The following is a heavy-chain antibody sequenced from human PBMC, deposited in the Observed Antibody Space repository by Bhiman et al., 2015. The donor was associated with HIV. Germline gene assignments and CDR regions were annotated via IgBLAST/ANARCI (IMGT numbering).Heavy chain of an antibody. CDR2: IKQDGSEK. V-gene: IGHV3-7*05. CDR3: ARDPRVGATDYFDY. D-gene: IGHD1-26*01. J-gene: IGHJ4*02. Sequence: EVQLVESGGGLVQPGGSLRLSCAASGFTFSSYWMSWVRQAPGKGLEWVANIKQDGSEKYYVDSVKGRFTISRDNARNSLYLQMNSLRAEDTAVYYCARDPRVGATDYFDYWGQGTLGHRLL. CDR1: GFTFSSYW.